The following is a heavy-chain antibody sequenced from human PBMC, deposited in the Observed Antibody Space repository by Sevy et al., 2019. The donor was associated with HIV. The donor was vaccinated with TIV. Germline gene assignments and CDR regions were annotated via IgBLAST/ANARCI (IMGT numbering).Heavy chain of an antibody. Sequence: SETLSLTCSVSGGSITSKNYFWAWIRQSPGKGLEWIGSIYHSGSTYHSPSLQSRVGIPVDTSRRHFSLKLSSVTATDTAVYYCARHSFKHGYRPHYFDYWSQGTLVTVSS. CDR1: GGSITSKNYF. CDR2: IYHSGST. J-gene: IGHJ4*02. D-gene: IGHD5-18*01. CDR3: ARHSFKHGYRPHYFDY. V-gene: IGHV4-39*01.